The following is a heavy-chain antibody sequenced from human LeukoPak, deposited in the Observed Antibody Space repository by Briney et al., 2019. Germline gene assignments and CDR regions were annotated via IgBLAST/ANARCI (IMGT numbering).Heavy chain of an antibody. Sequence: GGCLRLSCAASGFTFSSYAMSWVRQAAGKGLELVSAISGSGGSTYYADSVKGRFTISRDNSKNTLYLQMNSLRAEDTAVYYCAKESGGAQIYFQHWGQGTLVTVSS. CDR1: GFTFSSYA. CDR2: ISGSGGST. CDR3: AKESGGAQIYFQH. J-gene: IGHJ1*01. D-gene: IGHD2-21*01. V-gene: IGHV3-23*01.